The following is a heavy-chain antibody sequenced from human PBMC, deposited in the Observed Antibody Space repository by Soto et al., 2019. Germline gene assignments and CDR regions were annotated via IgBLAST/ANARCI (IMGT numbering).Heavy chain of an antibody. V-gene: IGHV3-33*01. CDR1: GFNFSTYA. J-gene: IGHJ4*02. Sequence: QVQLVESGGGVVQPGGSLRLSCAASGFNFSTYAMDWVRQAPGRGLEWVAVIWYDGSIQYYADSVKGRFTISGDNSKNTVSLQMNSLQAEDTAVYYCARDPPGDYGFYFDYWGQGTLVTVSS. CDR2: IWYDGSIQ. CDR3: ARDPPGDYGFYFDY. D-gene: IGHD4-17*01.